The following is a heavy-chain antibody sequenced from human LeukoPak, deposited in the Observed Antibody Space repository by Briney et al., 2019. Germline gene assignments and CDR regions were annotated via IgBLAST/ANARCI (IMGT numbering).Heavy chain of an antibody. CDR3: ARASDPWLQLT. D-gene: IGHD5-24*01. V-gene: IGHV3-7*05. J-gene: IGHJ5*02. Sequence: PGGSLRLSCAASGFTFSNYWTIWVRQAPGKGLEWVGNIKQDGSEKRYADSVRGRFSISRDNAQTSLYLQMNSLRAEDTVVYYCARASDPWLQLTWGQGTLVTVSS. CDR1: GFTFSNYW. CDR2: IKQDGSEK.